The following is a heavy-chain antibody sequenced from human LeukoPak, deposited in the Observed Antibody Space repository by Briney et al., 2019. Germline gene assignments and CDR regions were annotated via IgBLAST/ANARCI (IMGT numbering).Heavy chain of an antibody. CDR3: ARDPDYYGSGSYLDY. D-gene: IGHD3-10*01. Sequence: PGGSLRLSCAASGFTFSSYAMHWVRQAPGKGLEWVAVISYDGSNEYYADSVKGRFTISRDNSKNTLYLQMNSLRAEDTAVYYCARDPDYYGSGSYLDYWGQGTLVTVSS. CDR2: ISYDGSNE. CDR1: GFTFSSYA. V-gene: IGHV3-30*04. J-gene: IGHJ4*02.